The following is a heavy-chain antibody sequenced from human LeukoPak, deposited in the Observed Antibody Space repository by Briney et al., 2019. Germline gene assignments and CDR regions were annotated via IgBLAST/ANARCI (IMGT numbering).Heavy chain of an antibody. D-gene: IGHD4-17*01. V-gene: IGHV3-48*01. Sequence: GGSLRLSCAASGFTYSSYSMNWVRQAPGKGLEWVSYISSSSNSRYYADSVKGRFTISRDNVKNSLYLQMNSLRAKDTAVYYCARGYGDYAFFDNWGQGTLVTVSS. CDR2: ISSSSNSR. J-gene: IGHJ4*02. CDR3: ARGYGDYAFFDN. CDR1: GFTYSSYS.